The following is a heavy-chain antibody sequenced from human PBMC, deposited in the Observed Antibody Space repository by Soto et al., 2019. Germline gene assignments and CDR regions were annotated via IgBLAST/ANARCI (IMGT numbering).Heavy chain of an antibody. CDR3: ARGVFCTSTNCYVRATWFAP. J-gene: IGHJ5*02. V-gene: IGHV4-61*08. Sequence: TLSLTCTVSGGSISSGDYYWSWIRQPPGKGLEWIGYIYYSGSTNYNPSLKSRVTISVDTSKNQFSLKLSSVTAADTAVYYCARGVFCTSTNCYVRATWFAPWGQGNLVTVPS. D-gene: IGHD2-2*01. CDR2: IYYSGST. CDR1: GGSISSGDYY.